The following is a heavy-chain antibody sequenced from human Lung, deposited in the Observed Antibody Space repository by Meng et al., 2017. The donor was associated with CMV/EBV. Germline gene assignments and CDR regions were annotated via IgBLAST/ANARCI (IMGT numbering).Heavy chain of an antibody. CDR3: AKATGYSSGWYKFDY. CDR2: SSRNSGSI. V-gene: IGHV3-9*01. J-gene: IGHJ4*02. Sequence: SLMISCAASGFTFDDYAMHWVRHAPGKGLEWVSGSSRNSGSIGYPDSVKGRFTISRDNAKNSLYLQMNSLSAEDTALYYCAKATGYSSGWYKFDYWGQGXLVTVSS. D-gene: IGHD6-19*01. CDR1: GFTFDDYA.